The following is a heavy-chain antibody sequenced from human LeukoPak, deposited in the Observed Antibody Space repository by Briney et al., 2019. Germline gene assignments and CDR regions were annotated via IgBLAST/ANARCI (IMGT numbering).Heavy chain of an antibody. J-gene: IGHJ4*02. CDR3: ARGYRFGSNPDY. D-gene: IGHD3-10*01. CDR1: GYTFTNYF. V-gene: IGHV1-46*01. Sequence: GASVKVSCKASGYTFTNYFMHWVRQAPGQGLEWMGIINPSGGSTSYAQKFQGRVTMTRDTSISTGYMELSRLRSDDTAVYYCARGYRFGSNPDYWGQGTLVTVSS. CDR2: INPSGGST.